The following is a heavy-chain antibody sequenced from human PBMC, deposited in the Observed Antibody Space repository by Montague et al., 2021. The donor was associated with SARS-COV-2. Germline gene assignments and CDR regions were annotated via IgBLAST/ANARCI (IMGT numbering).Heavy chain of an antibody. Sequence: TLSLTCTVSGAPINIGNYYWNWIRQPAGKGLEWIGRIYTSWRTDYNPSLKSRLTISLNTSKNEFSLRLNSLTAADTAVYYCARDFPTGRYYFDFWGQGTLVIVSS. J-gene: IGHJ4*02. V-gene: IGHV4-61*02. CDR1: GAPINIGNYY. CDR2: IYTSWRT. CDR3: ARDFPTGRYYFDF. D-gene: IGHD3-10*01.